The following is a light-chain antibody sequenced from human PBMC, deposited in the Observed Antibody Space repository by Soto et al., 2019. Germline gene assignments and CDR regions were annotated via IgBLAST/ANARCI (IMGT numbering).Light chain of an antibody. CDR2: DAS. V-gene: IGKV3-11*01. Sequence: EIVLTQSPATLSLSPGEGATLSCRASESVISFLAWYQQKPGQAPRLLIYDASKRATGVPARSSGSGSKTDFTLTISRLEPEDFAVYFCQQRSNWPYTFGQGTKVDIK. CDR3: QQRSNWPYT. J-gene: IGKJ2*01. CDR1: ESVISF.